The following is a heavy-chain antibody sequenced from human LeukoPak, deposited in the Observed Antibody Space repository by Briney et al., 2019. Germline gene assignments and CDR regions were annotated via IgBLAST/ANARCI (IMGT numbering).Heavy chain of an antibody. CDR3: ATQDSSSWYFDY. CDR2: INHSGST. V-gene: IGHV4-34*01. D-gene: IGHD6-13*01. J-gene: IGHJ4*02. CDR1: GGSFSGYY. Sequence: SETLSLTCAVYGGSFSGYYWSWIRQPPGKGLEWIGEINHSGSTNYNPSLKSRVTISVDTSNNQFSLKLSSVTAADTAVYYCATQDSSSWYFDYWGQGTLVTVSS.